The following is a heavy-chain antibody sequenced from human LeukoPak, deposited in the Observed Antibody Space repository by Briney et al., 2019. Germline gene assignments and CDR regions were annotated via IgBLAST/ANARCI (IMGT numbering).Heavy chain of an antibody. CDR1: GLNFDDSA. CDR2: ISADGGST. J-gene: IGHJ4*02. V-gene: IGHV3-43*02. Sequence: GGSLRLSCVASGLNFDDSAMHWVRQAPGKGLEWVSLISADGGSTFSADSVKGRFSISRDNSKNSLYLQMNSLRSEDTAMYYCGKESGKFDYWGQGTLVAVSS. CDR3: GKESGKFDY.